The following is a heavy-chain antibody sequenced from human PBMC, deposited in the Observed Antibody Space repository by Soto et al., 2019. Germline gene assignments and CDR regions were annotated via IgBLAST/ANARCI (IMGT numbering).Heavy chain of an antibody. J-gene: IGHJ4*02. CDR1: GGSISSYY. D-gene: IGHD3-22*01. CDR2: TYTSGST. CDR3: ARASRVYYYDSSGYYYFDY. V-gene: IGHV4-4*07. Sequence: ASETLSLTCTVSGGSISSYYWSWIRQPAGKGLEWIGRTYTSGSTNYNPSLKSRVTMSVDTSKNQFSLKLSSVTAADTAVYYCARASRVYYYDSSGYYYFDYWGQGTLVTAPQ.